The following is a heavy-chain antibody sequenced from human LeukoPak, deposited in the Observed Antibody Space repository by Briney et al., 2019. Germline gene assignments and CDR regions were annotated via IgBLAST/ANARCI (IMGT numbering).Heavy chain of an antibody. J-gene: IGHJ5*01. CDR2: AHVSGSA. D-gene: IGHD3-10*01. CDR3: ARGSKEYDSGSYEDHFDS. V-gene: IGHV4-59*11. Sequence: SSETLSLTCSVSGGFINDHFWSWVRQPPGKGLEWIGYAHVSGSANSIPSLKSRVIISVDTSRNQFSLRLTSVTASDTAVYYCARGSKEYDSGSYEDHFDSWGPGTLVTVSS. CDR1: GGFINDHF.